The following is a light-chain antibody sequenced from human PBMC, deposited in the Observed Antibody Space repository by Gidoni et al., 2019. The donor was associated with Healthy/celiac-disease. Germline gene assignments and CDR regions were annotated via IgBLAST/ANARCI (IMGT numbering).Light chain of an antibody. V-gene: IGLV2-14*01. CDR3: SSYTSSSTLV. Sequence: HSALTQPASVPGSPAQSTTISCTGTSSDVGGYNYVSWYQQHPGKAPKLMIYEVSNRPSGVSNRFSGSKSGNTASLTISGLQAEDEADYYCSSYTSSSTLVFGGGTKLTVL. CDR2: EVS. J-gene: IGLJ2*01. CDR1: SSDVGGYNY.